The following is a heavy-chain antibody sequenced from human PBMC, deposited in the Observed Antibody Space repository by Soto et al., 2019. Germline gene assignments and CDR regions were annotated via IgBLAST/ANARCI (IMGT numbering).Heavy chain of an antibody. CDR1: GFTFSSYW. CDR2: IKQDGSEK. Sequence: GGSLRLSCAASGFTFSSYWMSWVRQAPGKGLEWVANIKQDGSEKYYVDSVKGRFTISRDNAKNSLYLQMNSLRAEDTAVYYCARDRYYDFWSGYYGQAYYHYYYMDVWGKGTTVTV. D-gene: IGHD3-3*01. J-gene: IGHJ6*03. V-gene: IGHV3-7*01. CDR3: ARDRYYDFWSGYYGQAYYHYYYMDV.